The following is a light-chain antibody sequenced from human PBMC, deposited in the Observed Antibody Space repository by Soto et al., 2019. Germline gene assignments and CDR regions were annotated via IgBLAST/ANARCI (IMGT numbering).Light chain of an antibody. CDR2: EVR. J-gene: IGLJ3*02. V-gene: IGLV2-14*01. CDR3: RSFTSDSTWV. Sequence: QSALTQPASVSGSPGQSIPISCTGTTSDVGYSQYVSWYQQHPGKAPKLLIFEVRNRPSGVSNRFSGSKSGNTASLTISGLQADDEAEYYCRSFTSDSTWVFCEGTNLTVL. CDR1: TSDVGYSQY.